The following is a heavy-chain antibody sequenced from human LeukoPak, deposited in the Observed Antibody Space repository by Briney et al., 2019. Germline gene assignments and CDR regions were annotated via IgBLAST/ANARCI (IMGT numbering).Heavy chain of an antibody. CDR3: ARDQGVVVIDTTPDYFDY. V-gene: IGHV3-30*04. J-gene: IGHJ4*02. D-gene: IGHD2-15*01. CDR2: ISYDGNIK. CDR1: GFTFSDYT. Sequence: GGSLRLSCAASGFTFSDYTVYWVRLAPGKGLQWVATISYDGNIKYYADSVKGRFTISRDNSKNTLYLQMISLRAEDTAVYYCARDQGVVVIDTTPDYFDYWGQGTLVTVSS.